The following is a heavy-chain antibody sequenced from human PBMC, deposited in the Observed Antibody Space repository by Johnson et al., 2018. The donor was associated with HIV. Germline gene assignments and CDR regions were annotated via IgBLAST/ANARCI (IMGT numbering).Heavy chain of an antibody. Sequence: QVQLVESGRGVAPPGRYLRLSCAAIGSTFSSDCMNWFRQAPGKAPEWVAVIWYDGSNKYYAESVKGRFTISRDNSKNTLYLQMSSLRPEDTAVYYCATALILDAFDIRGQGTMVTVSS. CDR1: GSTFSSDC. V-gene: IGHV3-33*01. CDR2: IWYDGSNK. CDR3: ATALILDAFDI. D-gene: IGHD2-21*01. J-gene: IGHJ3*02.